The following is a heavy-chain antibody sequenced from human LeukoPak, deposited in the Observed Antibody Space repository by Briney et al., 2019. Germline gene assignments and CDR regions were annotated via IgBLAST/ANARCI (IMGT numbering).Heavy chain of an antibody. Sequence: GGSLRLSCAASGFTFSSYSMNWVRQAPGKGLEWVSSISSSSSYIYYADSVKGRFTISRDNSKNTLYLQMNSLRAEDTAVYYCAKEGYDFWSGYYDYFDYWGQGTLVTVSS. D-gene: IGHD3-3*01. J-gene: IGHJ4*02. CDR2: ISSSSSYI. CDR1: GFTFSSYS. CDR3: AKEGYDFWSGYYDYFDY. V-gene: IGHV3-21*04.